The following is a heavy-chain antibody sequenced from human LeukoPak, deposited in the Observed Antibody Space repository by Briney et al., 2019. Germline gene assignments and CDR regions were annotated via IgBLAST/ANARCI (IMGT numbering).Heavy chain of an antibody. CDR1: GGSISSSSNY. D-gene: IGHD6-19*01. CDR2: IYHSWST. CDR3: ARVTTAGSYHRDL. V-gene: IGHV4-39*07. J-gene: IGHJ6*03. Sequence: PSETLCLTCAVSGGSISSSSNYWGWIRQRPGKGLESGGSIYHSWSTHYNPSLKSRSTTSVDTTKNQFSLKLRSGTAADTAVYYYARVTTAGSYHRDLWGRGTTVTVPS.